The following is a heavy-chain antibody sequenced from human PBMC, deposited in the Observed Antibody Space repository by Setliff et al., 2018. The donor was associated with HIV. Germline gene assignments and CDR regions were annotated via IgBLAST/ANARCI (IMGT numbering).Heavy chain of an antibody. J-gene: IGHJ4*02. CDR2: IWYDASKK. D-gene: IGHD1-1*01. Sequence: GGSLRLSCAASGSTFNSYGMHWVRQAPGKGLEWVALIWYDASKKEYADSVKGRFNILRDNSKNTVYLQMTSLRAEDTAVYYCARSPGMFDYWGQGTPVTVS. CDR3: ARSPGMFDY. V-gene: IGHV3-33*01. CDR1: GSTFNSYG.